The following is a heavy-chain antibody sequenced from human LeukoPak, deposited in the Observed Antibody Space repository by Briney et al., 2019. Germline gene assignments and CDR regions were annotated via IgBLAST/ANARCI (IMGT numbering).Heavy chain of an antibody. V-gene: IGHV3-21*04. Sequence: GGSLRLSCAASGFTFSSYSMNWVRQAPGKGLEWVSSISSSSSYIYYADSVKGRFTISRDNAKNSLYLQMNSLRSEDTAVYYCARDFDFWSAYLLPYYWGQGTLVTVSS. J-gene: IGHJ4*02. CDR3: ARDFDFWSAYLLPYY. D-gene: IGHD3-3*01. CDR2: ISSSSSYI. CDR1: GFTFSSYS.